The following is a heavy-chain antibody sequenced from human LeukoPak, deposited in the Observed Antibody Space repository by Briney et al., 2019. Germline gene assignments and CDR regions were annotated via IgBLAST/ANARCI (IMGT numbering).Heavy chain of an antibody. D-gene: IGHD3-10*01. CDR2: INRGGIT. V-gene: IGHV4-34*01. CDR3: ARLANSYGSGNYDS. J-gene: IGHJ5*02. Sequence: PSETLSLTCAVYGGSLSGYYWSWIRQSPGKGLEWIGEINRGGITKYNPSLKSRVTISLGTSYNQFSLKLTSVTAADTAVYYCARLANSYGSGNYDSWGQGTLVIVSS. CDR1: GGSLSGYY.